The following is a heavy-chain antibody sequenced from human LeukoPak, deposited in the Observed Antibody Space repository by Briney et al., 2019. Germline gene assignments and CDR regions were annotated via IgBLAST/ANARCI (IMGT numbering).Heavy chain of an antibody. CDR2: IYYSGST. Sequence: PSETLSLTCTVSGGSIRSYYWSWIRQPPGKGLEWIAYIYYSGSTNYNPSLKSRVTISVDTSKNQFSLKLSSVTAADTAVYYCARAYCTNGVCSPNFDYWGQGTLVTVSS. D-gene: IGHD2-8*01. J-gene: IGHJ4*02. CDR1: GGSIRSYY. CDR3: ARAYCTNGVCSPNFDY. V-gene: IGHV4-59*12.